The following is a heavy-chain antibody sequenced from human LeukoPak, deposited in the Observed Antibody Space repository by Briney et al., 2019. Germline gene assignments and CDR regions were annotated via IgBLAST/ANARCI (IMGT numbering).Heavy chain of an antibody. CDR2: IYYSGST. Sequence: SETLSLTCTVSGGSISSGGYYWSWIRQHPGKGLEWIGYIYYSGSTYYNPSLKSRVTISVDTSKNQFSLKLSSVTAADTAVYYCARAPITGTPYYFDYWGQGTLVTVSS. D-gene: IGHD1-20*01. CDR3: ARAPITGTPYYFDY. V-gene: IGHV4-31*03. CDR1: GGSISSGGYY. J-gene: IGHJ4*02.